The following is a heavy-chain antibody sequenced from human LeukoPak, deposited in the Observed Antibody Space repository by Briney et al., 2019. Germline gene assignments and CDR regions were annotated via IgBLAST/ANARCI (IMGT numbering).Heavy chain of an antibody. V-gene: IGHV3-9*01. J-gene: IGHJ6*02. CDR3: AKDFRALNYGMDV. CDR2: ISWNSGSI. CDR1: GFTFDDYA. Sequence: GGSLRLSCAASGFTFDDYAMHWVRQAPGKGLEWVSGISWNSGSIGYADSVKGRFTISRDNAKNSLYLQMNSLRAEDTALYYCAKDFRALNYGMDVWGQETTVTVSS. D-gene: IGHD3-16*01.